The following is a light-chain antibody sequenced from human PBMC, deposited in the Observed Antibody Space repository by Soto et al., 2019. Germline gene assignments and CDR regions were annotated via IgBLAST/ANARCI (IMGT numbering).Light chain of an antibody. CDR2: GAS. Sequence: DIHLTQSPSSLSACVGDRVTMTCRASGRVGSSLAWYQKKAGEAPKLLFHGASTAAPDVPSRFSATVSGTEFSLTITSLQPEDFATYYCQQLFDSPITFGQGTRLEIK. CDR1: GRVGSS. V-gene: IGKV1-9*01. CDR3: QQLFDSPIT. J-gene: IGKJ5*01.